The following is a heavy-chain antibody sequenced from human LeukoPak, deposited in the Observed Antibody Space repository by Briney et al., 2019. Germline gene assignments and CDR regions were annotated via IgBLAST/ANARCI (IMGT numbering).Heavy chain of an antibody. V-gene: IGHV4-59*01. J-gene: IGHJ4*02. D-gene: IGHD2/OR15-2a*01. CDR1: GGSISSYY. CDR2: IYYSGST. Sequence: KPSETLSLTCTVSGGSISSYYWSWIRQPPGKGLEWIGYIYYSGSTNYNPSLKSRVTISVDTSKNQFSLKLSSVTAADTAVYYCARLSGRDYYWGQGTLVTVSS. CDR3: ARLSGRDYY.